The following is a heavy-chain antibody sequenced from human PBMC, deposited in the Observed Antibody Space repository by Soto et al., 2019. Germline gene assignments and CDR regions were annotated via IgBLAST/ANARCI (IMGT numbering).Heavy chain of an antibody. Sequence: GGSLRLSCVASGFTFRSYAMTWVRQPPGKRLEWVSAISGGDGSPSYADSVKGRFTISRDNSKNTLYLHMNSLRADDTAAYYCAKWHTYNYVSLAFSWFDFWCQGTQVTVSS. J-gene: IGHJ4*02. CDR3: AKWHTYNYVSLAFSWFDF. V-gene: IGHV3-23*01. CDR2: ISGGDGSP. D-gene: IGHD3-16*01. CDR1: GFTFRSYA.